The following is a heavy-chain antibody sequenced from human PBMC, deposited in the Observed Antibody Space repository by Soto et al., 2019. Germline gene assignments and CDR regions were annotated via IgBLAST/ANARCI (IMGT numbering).Heavy chain of an antibody. J-gene: IGHJ4*02. CDR2: IYVGGST. CDR1: GGSISSSNW. Sequence: QVQLQESGPGLVKPSGTLSLTCAVSGGSISSSNWWSWVRQPPGKGLEWIGEIYVGGSTNYNPSLKRRVTISVDKSKNQFSLKLTSVTAADTAVYYCARHGNGYFLDYWGQGTLVTVSS. V-gene: IGHV4-4*02. CDR3: ARHGNGYFLDY. D-gene: IGHD3-3*01.